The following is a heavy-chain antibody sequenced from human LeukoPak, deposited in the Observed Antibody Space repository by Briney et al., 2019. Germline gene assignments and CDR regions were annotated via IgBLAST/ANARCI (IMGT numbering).Heavy chain of an antibody. V-gene: IGHV3-74*01. D-gene: IGHD2-15*01. CDR3: TRRVDTTRWYDP. CDR2: ISGDGSTT. CDR1: GFTFSTYW. Sequence: EGSLGLSCAASGFTFSTYWMHWVRQAPGEGLVWVSRISGDGSTTNYADSVKGRFTISRDNAKNTLYLQMNSLRAEDTAVYHCTRRVDTTRWYDPWGQGTLVTVSS. J-gene: IGHJ5*02.